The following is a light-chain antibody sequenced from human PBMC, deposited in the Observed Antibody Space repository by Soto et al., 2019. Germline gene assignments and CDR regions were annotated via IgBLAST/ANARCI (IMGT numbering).Light chain of an antibody. CDR1: QRISSN. Sequence: EILMTQSQATLSFSPGERATLSCRASQRISSNVAWYQQKPGQAPRLLIYGASTRATGVPARFSGGGSGTEFTLTINSLQSEDFAVYFCQQYKDWPPYTFGQGTKLESK. CDR3: QQYKDWPPYT. J-gene: IGKJ2*01. CDR2: GAS. V-gene: IGKV3-15*01.